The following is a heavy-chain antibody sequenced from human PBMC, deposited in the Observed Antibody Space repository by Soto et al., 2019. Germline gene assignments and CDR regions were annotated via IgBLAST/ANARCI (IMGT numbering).Heavy chain of an antibody. CDR3: ASPLGQHSGSYYYT. J-gene: IGHJ5*02. Sequence: QVQLVQSGTEVKKPGSSVKVSCKASGGTFSNYTISWVRQAPGQGLEWMGRIIPILAIANYAQKFQGRVTITADKSTSTAYMELRSLRSEDTAVYYCASPLGQHSGSYYYTWGQGTLVTVSS. V-gene: IGHV1-69*02. CDR2: IIPILAIA. D-gene: IGHD1-26*01. CDR1: GGTFSNYT.